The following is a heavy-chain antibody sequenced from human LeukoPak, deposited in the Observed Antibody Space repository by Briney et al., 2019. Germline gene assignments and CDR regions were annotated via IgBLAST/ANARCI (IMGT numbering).Heavy chain of an antibody. Sequence: ASVKVSCKASGPTFTSYDIDWVRQATGQGLEWMGWMNPNSGNTGYAQKFQGRVTMTRNTSISTAYMELSSLRSEDTAVYYCARLLKLKRHYYYMYVCGKGTTVTVSS. CDR2: MNPNSGNT. D-gene: IGHD1-7*01. CDR1: GPTFTSYD. J-gene: IGHJ6*03. V-gene: IGHV1-8*01. CDR3: ARLLKLKRHYYYMYV.